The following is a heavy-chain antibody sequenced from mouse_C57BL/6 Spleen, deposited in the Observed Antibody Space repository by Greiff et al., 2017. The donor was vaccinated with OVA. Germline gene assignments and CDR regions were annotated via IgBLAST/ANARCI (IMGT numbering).Heavy chain of an antibody. CDR2: ISYDGSN. V-gene: IGHV3-6*01. D-gene: IGHD2-10*02. J-gene: IGHJ4*01. Sequence: ESGPGLAKPSQPLSLTCSVTGYSITSGYYWNWIRQFPGNKLEWMGYISYDGSNNYNPSLKNRISITRDTSKNQFFLKLNSVTTEDTATYYCARASNYAMDYWGQGTSVTVSS. CDR1: GYSITSGYY. CDR3: ARASNYAMDY.